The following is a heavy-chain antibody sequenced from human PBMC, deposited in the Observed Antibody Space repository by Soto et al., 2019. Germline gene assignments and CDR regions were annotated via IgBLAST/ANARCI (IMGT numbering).Heavy chain of an antibody. J-gene: IGHJ6*02. CDR1: GFTFSSYS. Sequence: GGSLRLSCAASGFTFSSYSMNWVRQAPGKGLEWVSSISSSSSYIYYADSVKGRFTISRDNAKNSLYLQMNSLRAEDTAVYYCARASNYYDSSGYYQDYGMDVWGQGTTVTVSS. V-gene: IGHV3-21*01. CDR2: ISSSSSYI. CDR3: ARASNYYDSSGYYQDYGMDV. D-gene: IGHD3-22*01.